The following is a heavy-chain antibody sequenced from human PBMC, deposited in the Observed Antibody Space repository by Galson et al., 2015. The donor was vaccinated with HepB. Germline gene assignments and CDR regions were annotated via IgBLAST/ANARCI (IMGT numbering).Heavy chain of an antibody. CDR1: GFTFSTYG. J-gene: IGHJ4*02. V-gene: IGHV3-30*18. CDR2: ISYDGSNK. D-gene: IGHD3-10*01. CDR3: AKTFYYGSGSYSRYFFDS. Sequence: SLRLSCAASGFTFSTYGMNWVRQAPGKGLEWVAVISYDGSNKDYADSVKGRFTISRDNFKNTLYLQMNNLGAEDTAVYYCAKTFYYGSGSYSRYFFDSWGQGTLVTVSS.